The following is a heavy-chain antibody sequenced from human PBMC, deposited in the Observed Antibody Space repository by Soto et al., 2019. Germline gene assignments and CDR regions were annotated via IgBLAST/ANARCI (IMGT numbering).Heavy chain of an antibody. V-gene: IGHV1-69*13. D-gene: IGHD3-16*01. CDR1: GGIFSTFA. CDR2: IIPISGTP. Sequence: ASVKVSCKAFGGIFSTFAFNWVRQAPGQGLEWMGGIIPISGTPSYAQKFQGRVTVTADESTNTVYLELSSLTSEDTAVYYCARNSCAGRGCARRLGRLIFWGKGSTV. CDR3: ARNSCAGRGCARRLGRLIF. J-gene: IGHJ6*03.